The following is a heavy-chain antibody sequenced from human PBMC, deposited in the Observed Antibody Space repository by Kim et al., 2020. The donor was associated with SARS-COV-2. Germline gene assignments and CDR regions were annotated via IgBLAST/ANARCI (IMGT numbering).Heavy chain of an antibody. CDR1: GFTLSLYS. V-gene: IGHV3-48*04. D-gene: IGHD2-15*01. J-gene: IGHJ3*02. Sequence: GGSLRLSCATSGFTLSLYSMNWVRQSPGKGLVWVSHISGTGTITKHADSVRGRFTISRDNAENSLFLQMKGLRAEDTAVYYCVRENYWAFDIWGQGTMVT. CDR2: ISGTGTIT. CDR3: VRENYWAFDI.